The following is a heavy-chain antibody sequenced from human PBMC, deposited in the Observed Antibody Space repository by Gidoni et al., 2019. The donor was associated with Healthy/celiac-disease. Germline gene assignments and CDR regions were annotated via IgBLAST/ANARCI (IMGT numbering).Heavy chain of an antibody. V-gene: IGHV4-34*01. CDR2: INHSGST. D-gene: IGHD2-15*01. CDR3: ARRCSGGSCYTGFDY. J-gene: IGHJ4*02. Sequence: QVQLQQWGAGLLKPSETLSLSCAVYGVSFSGYYWSWIRQPPGKGLEWIGEINHSGSTNYNPSLKSRVTISVDTSKNQFSLKLSSVTAADTAVYYCARRCSGGSCYTGFDYWGQGTLVTVSS. CDR1: GVSFSGYY.